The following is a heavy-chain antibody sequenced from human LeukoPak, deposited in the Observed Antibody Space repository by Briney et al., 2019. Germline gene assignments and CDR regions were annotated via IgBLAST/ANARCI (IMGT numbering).Heavy chain of an antibody. V-gene: IGHV4-39*07. D-gene: IGHD6-13*01. J-gene: IGHJ4*02. Sequence: PSETLSLTCAVSGVSISSNSYYWGCIRQPPGKGLEWNGSIYYSGSTNYNPPLKSQATTSVNTPKNQFSLKLSAGTAADPAVYYCARVRGARQQGAFDYWGQGTLVTVYS. CDR3: ARVRGARQQGAFDY. CDR2: IYYSGST. CDR1: GVSISSNSYY.